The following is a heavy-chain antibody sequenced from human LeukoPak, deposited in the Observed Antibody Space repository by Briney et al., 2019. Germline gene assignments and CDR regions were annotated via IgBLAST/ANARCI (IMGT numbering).Heavy chain of an antibody. V-gene: IGHV1-8*01. D-gene: IGHD6-19*01. CDR3: ARVDSSGWYRDAFDI. CDR1: GYTFTSYD. CDR2: MNPNSGNT. Sequence: GASVKVSCKASGYTFTSYDINWVRQATGQELDWMGWMNPNSGNTGYAQKFQGRVTMTRNTSISTAYMELSSLRSEDTAVYYCARVDSSGWYRDAFDIWGQGTMVTVSS. J-gene: IGHJ3*02.